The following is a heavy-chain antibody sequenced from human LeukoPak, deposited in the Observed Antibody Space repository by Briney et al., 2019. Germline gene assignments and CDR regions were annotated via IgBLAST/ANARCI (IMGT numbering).Heavy chain of an antibody. CDR3: ARAIVGWFDL. Sequence: PGGSLRLSCVASGFPFSSYWMTWVRQAPGKGLEWVSYGSSSGSTIHYADSVKGRFTISRDNAENSLYLQMNSLRDEDTAVYYCARAIVGWFDLWGQGTLVTVSS. CDR2: GSSSGSTI. J-gene: IGHJ5*02. CDR1: GFPFSSYW. D-gene: IGHD3-22*01. V-gene: IGHV3-48*02.